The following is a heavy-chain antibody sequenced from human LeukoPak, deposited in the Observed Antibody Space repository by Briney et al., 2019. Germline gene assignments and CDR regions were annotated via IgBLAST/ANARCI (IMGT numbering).Heavy chain of an antibody. Sequence: MSSETLSLTCTVSGGSISSYYWSWIRQPPGKGLEWIGYIYYSGSTNYNPSLKSRVTISVDTSKNQFSLKLSSVTAADTAVYYCARHTGDYKTYFDYWGQGTLVTVSS. CDR3: ARHTGDYKTYFDY. J-gene: IGHJ4*02. CDR2: IYYSGST. CDR1: GGSISSYY. D-gene: IGHD4-17*01. V-gene: IGHV4-59*08.